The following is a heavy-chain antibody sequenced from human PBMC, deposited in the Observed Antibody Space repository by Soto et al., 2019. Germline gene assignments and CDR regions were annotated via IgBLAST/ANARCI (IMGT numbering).Heavy chain of an antibody. CDR1: GGSFSGYY. V-gene: IGHV4-34*01. Sequence: QVQLQQWGAGLLKPSETLSLTCAVYGGSFSGYYWSWIRQPPGKGLEWIGEINHSGSTNYNPSLKRRVTISVDTSKNQFSLKLSSVTAADTAVYYCARAIRRITMVRGVIGWFDPWGQGTLVTVSS. D-gene: IGHD3-10*01. CDR2: INHSGST. J-gene: IGHJ5*02. CDR3: ARAIRRITMVRGVIGWFDP.